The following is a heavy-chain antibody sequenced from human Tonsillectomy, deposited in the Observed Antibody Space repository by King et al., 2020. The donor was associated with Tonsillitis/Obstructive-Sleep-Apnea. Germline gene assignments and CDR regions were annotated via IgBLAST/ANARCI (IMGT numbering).Heavy chain of an antibody. V-gene: IGHV3-23*04. D-gene: IGHD4-17*01. CDR3: ASRITSNDYGTY. Sequence: EVQLVESGGGLVQPGGSLRLSGAASGFTISSYAMTWVRQAPGKGREWRSTISGRDDTTYYATSVKGRFTTSRDNSKNTLYLQMNSLRAEDTAVYYCASRITSNDYGTYWGLGTLVTVYS. J-gene: IGHJ4*02. CDR2: ISGRDDTT. CDR1: GFTISSYA.